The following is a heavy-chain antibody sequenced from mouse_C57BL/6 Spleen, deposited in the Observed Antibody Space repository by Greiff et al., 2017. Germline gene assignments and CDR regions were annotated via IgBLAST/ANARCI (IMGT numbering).Heavy chain of an antibody. CDR2: ISYSGST. Sequence: EVQLQQSGPGMVKPSQSLSLTCTVTGYSITSGYDWHWIRHFPGNKLEWMGYISYSGSTNYNPSLKSRISITHATSKNPFFLKLNSVTTEDTATYYWARSHYYGSSYVFDYWGQGTTLTVSS. V-gene: IGHV3-1*01. CDR3: ARSHYYGSSYVFDY. J-gene: IGHJ2*01. D-gene: IGHD1-1*01. CDR1: GYSITSGYD.